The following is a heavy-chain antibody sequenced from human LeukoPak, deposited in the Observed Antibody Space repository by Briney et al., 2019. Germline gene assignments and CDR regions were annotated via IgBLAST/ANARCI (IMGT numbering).Heavy chain of an antibody. J-gene: IGHJ4*02. CDR1: GFTFNSYN. CDR3: AKPRGLDYYDSSVILDY. D-gene: IGHD3-22*01. V-gene: IGHV3-30*18. Sequence: GGSLRLSCAASGFTFNSYNMQWVRQAPDKGLEWVAGTSYGGSKKFYADSVKGRFTIPRDNSQNTLFLQMNSLRPEDTAVYYCAKPRGLDYYDSSVILDYWGQGNLVTVSS. CDR2: TSYGGSKK.